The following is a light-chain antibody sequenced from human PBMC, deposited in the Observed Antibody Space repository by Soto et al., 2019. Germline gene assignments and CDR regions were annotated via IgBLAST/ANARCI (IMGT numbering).Light chain of an antibody. CDR2: GAS. J-gene: IGKJ1*01. V-gene: IGKV3-15*01. CDR3: QQYNNWPPGT. Sequence: EIVMTQSPATLSVSPGERATLSCRASQSVSSNLAWYQQKPGQAPRLLIYGASTRATGIPARFSGSGSGTEFTLTISSLQSEDVAVYYCQQYNNWPPGTFGQGTKVEIK. CDR1: QSVSSN.